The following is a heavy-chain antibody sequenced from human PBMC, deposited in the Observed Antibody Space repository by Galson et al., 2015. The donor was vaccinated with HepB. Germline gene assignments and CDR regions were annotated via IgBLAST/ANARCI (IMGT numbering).Heavy chain of an antibody. V-gene: IGHV1-18*01. CDR2: ISAYNGNT. CDR1: GYTFTSSG. D-gene: IGHD3-10*01. CDR3: ARAQRGGWFDP. Sequence: SVKVSCKASGYTFTSSGISWVRQAPGQGLEWMGWISAYNGNTNYAQKLQGRVTMTTDTSTSTAYMELKSLRSDDTAVYYCARAQRGGWFDPWGQGTLVTVSS. J-gene: IGHJ5*02.